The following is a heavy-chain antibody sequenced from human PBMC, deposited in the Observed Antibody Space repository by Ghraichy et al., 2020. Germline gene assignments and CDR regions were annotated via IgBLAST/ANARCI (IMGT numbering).Heavy chain of an antibody. D-gene: IGHD6-25*01. CDR2: IFYIGTT. CDR1: GDSMNTFY. V-gene: IGHV4-59*08. CDR3: ARRLAAELGHYFDL. J-gene: IGHJ2*01. Sequence: GTLNISCSVSGDSMNTFYWSWLRHSPGKGLEWIGDIFYIGTTNYNPSLKSRLTISLDTSKSQFSMILTSVTAADTALYFCARRLAAELGHYFDLWGRGSLVTVSS.